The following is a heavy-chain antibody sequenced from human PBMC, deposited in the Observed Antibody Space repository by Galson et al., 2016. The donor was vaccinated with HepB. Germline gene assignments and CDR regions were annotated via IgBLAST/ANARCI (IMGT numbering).Heavy chain of an antibody. V-gene: IGHV3-23*01. Sequence: SLRLSCAASGFTFSNSAMSWVRQAPGEGLEWVSAISRSGGTTYSADSVKGRFTISRDNSKNTLYLQPNSLRAEDTAVYYFSSLEYYDSSGYSYPFYYYSMDVWGQGTTVTVSS. J-gene: IGHJ6*02. CDR3: SSLEYYDSSGYSYPFYYYSMDV. CDR1: GFTFSNSA. D-gene: IGHD3-22*01. CDR2: ISRSGGTT.